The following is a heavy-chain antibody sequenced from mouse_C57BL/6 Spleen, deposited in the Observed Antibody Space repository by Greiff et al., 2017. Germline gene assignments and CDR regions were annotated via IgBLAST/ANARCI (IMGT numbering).Heavy chain of an antibody. V-gene: IGHV1-20*01. CDR3: AKSDFDDCAMDY. D-gene: IGHD2-4*01. CDR1: GYSFTGYF. Sequence: EVPLQQSGPELVKPGDSVKISCKASGYSFTGYFMNWVMQSHGKSLEWIGRINPYNGDTFYNQKFKGKATLTVDKSSSTAHMELRSLTSEDSAVYYCAKSDFDDCAMDYWGQGTSVTVTT. CDR2: INPYNGDT. J-gene: IGHJ4*01.